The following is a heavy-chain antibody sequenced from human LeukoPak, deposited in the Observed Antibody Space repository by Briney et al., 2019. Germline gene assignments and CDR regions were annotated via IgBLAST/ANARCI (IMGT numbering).Heavy chain of an antibody. D-gene: IGHD2-2*01. CDR1: GFTFSSYD. CDR3: ARGLWCSSTSCPLDY. CDR2: IGTAGDT. J-gene: IGHJ4*02. Sequence: GGSLRLSCAASGFTFSSYDMHWVRQATGKGLEWVSAIGTAGDTYYPGSVKGRFTISRENAKNSLHLQMNSLRAGDTAVYYCARGLWCSSTSCPLDYWGQGTLVTVSS. V-gene: IGHV3-13*01.